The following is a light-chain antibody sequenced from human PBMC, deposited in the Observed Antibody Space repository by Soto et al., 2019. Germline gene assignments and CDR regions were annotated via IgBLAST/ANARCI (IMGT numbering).Light chain of an antibody. J-gene: IGKJ1*01. V-gene: IGKV1-5*03. CDR2: EAS. Sequence: DIQMTQSPSTLSASVGDRATMTCRASQSIRYGCSWFQQKAGKAPKLLIYEASRLESGVPSRISGSGSGTEFTLTISSLQPDDFATYYCQQYTSYPWTFGQGTKVDIK. CDR3: QQYTSYPWT. CDR1: QSIRYG.